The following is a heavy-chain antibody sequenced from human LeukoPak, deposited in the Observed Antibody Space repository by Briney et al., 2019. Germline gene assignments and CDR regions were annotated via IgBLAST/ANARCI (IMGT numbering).Heavy chain of an antibody. CDR3: ARAEKAVTGTLDS. CDR1: GDSISHYY. J-gene: IGHJ4*02. Sequence: SETLSLTCSVSGDSISHYYWSWLRQSPGKELEWIGYMYNRGSTIYNPSLKSRVTISTDTSKNQFSLRLTSVTAADTAVYYCARAEKAVTGTLDSWGQGTLITVSS. D-gene: IGHD6-19*01. V-gene: IGHV4-59*01. CDR2: MYNRGST.